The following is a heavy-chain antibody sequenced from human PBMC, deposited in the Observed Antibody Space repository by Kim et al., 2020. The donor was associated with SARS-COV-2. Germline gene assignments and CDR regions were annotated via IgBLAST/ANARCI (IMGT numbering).Heavy chain of an antibody. V-gene: IGHV3-23*01. CDR1: GFTFSSYA. CDR3: AKDRSSSGWDYYYYGMDV. Sequence: GGSLRLSCAASGFTFSSYAMSWVRQAPGKGLEWVSAISGSGGSTYYADSVKGRFTISRDNSKNTLYLQMNSLRAEDTAVYYCAKDRSSSGWDYYYYGMDVWGQGTTVTVSS. J-gene: IGHJ6*02. CDR2: ISGSGGST. D-gene: IGHD6-19*01.